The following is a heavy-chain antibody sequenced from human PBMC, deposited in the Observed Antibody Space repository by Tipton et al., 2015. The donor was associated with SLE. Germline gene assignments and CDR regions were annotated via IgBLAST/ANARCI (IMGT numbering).Heavy chain of an antibody. CDR2: IYYSGST. J-gene: IGHJ4*02. Sequence: TLSLTCTVSGGSISSGGYYWSWIRQHPGKGLEWIGYIYYSGSTNYNPSLKSRVTISVDTSKNQFSLKLSSVTAADTAVYYCARSGSDGRYFDYWGQGTLVTVSS. CDR3: ARSGSDGRYFDY. CDR1: GGSISSGGYY. D-gene: IGHD3-10*01. V-gene: IGHV4-31*03.